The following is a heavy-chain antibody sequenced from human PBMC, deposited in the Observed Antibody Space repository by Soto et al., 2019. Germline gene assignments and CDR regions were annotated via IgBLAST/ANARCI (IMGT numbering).Heavy chain of an antibody. CDR3: ARAVAVPADFDY. V-gene: IGHV1-8*01. J-gene: IGHJ4*02. Sequence: GASVKVSCKASGYTFSGYDINWVRQATGQGLEWMGWMNANSGNTKYAQKFQGRVTMTRNTSASTAYMELSSLRSEDTAVYYCARAVAVPADFDYWGQGTLVTVSS. CDR1: GYTFSGYD. D-gene: IGHD6-19*01. CDR2: MNANSGNT.